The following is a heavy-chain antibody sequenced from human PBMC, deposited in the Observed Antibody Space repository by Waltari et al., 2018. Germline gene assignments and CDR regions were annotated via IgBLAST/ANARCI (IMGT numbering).Heavy chain of an antibody. CDR2: IIASFGTA. J-gene: IGHJ3*02. D-gene: IGHD1-1*01. CDR3: ARPLERPSLYAFDI. CDR1: GGTFSSYA. V-gene: IGHV1-69*05. Sequence: QLQLVQSGAAVQQPGSSVKASCKASGGTFSSYALSSVPQAPGQGRKWMGGIIASFGTANYAQKFQGRVTMTTDESTSTAYMELSSLRSEDTAVYYCARPLERPSLYAFDIWGQGTMVTVSS.